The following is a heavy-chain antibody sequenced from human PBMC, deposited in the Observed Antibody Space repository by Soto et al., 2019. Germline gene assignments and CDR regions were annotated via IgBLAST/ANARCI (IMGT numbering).Heavy chain of an antibody. CDR2: IDPSDSYT. Sequence: EVQLVQSGAEVKKPGESLPISCKGSGSSFANSWITWVRQMPGKGLEWMGRIDPSDSYTHYSPSFQGHVTISVDKSINTAYLRWNSLKASDSAKYYCARHGGGRIAVTGFMGMDVWGQGTAVTVSS. V-gene: IGHV5-10-1*01. CDR3: ARHGGGRIAVTGFMGMDV. CDR1: GSSFANSW. J-gene: IGHJ6*02. D-gene: IGHD6-13*01.